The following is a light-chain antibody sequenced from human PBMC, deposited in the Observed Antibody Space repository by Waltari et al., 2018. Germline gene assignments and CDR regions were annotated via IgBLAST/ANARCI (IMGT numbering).Light chain of an antibody. Sequence: SYVLIQPPSVSVAPGQTARITCGENNIGGKSVHWYPKKPGQAPVLVVYDDSDRHSGIPERFSGSNSGNTATLTITRVEAGDEADYYCQVWDSLSDYVFGSGTTVTVL. J-gene: IGLJ1*01. CDR2: DDS. V-gene: IGLV3-21*02. CDR1: NIGGKS. CDR3: QVWDSLSDYV.